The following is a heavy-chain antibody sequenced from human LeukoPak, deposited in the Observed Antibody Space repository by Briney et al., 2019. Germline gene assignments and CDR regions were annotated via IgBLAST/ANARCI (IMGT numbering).Heavy chain of an antibody. J-gene: IGHJ4*02. D-gene: IGHD4-17*01. CDR3: ARGRGGHGDLGHFDS. Sequence: PSETLSLTCTVSGDFIRRGSYFWSWIRQSAGKGLEWFGRISTSETNDNPSFTGRVTLSIDTSKNQFSLKLRSVTAADTALYYCARGRGGHGDLGHFDSWGQGILVTVSS. V-gene: IGHV4-61*02. CDR1: GDFIRRGSYF. CDR2: ISTSET.